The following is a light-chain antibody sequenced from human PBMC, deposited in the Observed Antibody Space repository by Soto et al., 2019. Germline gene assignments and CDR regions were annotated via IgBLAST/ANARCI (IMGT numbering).Light chain of an antibody. CDR1: SSDVGGYNY. V-gene: IGLV2-8*01. Sequence: QSALTQPPSASGSPGQSVTISCTRTSSDVGGYNYVSWYQQHPGKAPKLMIYEVSKRPSGVPDRFSGSKSGNTASLTVSGLKAEDEADYYCSSYAGSLYVFGTGTKLTVL. CDR3: SSYAGSLYV. J-gene: IGLJ1*01. CDR2: EVS.